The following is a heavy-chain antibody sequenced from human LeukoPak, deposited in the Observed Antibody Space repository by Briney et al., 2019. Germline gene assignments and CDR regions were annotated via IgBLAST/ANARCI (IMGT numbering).Heavy chain of an antibody. D-gene: IGHD2-15*01. CDR3: ARGLYRVVPASVSDVSLEVPEY. Sequence: GGSLRLSCAASGFTFSDYYMSWIRQAPGKGLEWVSFISSSARTIYYEDSVEGRFTISRDNAKYSLYLQMNSLRAEGTAVYYCARGLYRVVPASVSDVSLEVPEYWGQGTLVTVSS. CDR1: GFTFSDYY. CDR2: ISSSARTI. J-gene: IGHJ4*02. V-gene: IGHV3-11*01.